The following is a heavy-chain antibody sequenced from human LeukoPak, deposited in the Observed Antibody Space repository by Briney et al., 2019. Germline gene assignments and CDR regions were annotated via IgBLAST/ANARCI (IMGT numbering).Heavy chain of an antibody. V-gene: IGHV1-69*01. Sequence: ASVKVSCKASGGTFSSIAISWVRQAPGQGLEWMGGIIPIFGTANYAQKFQGRVTITADESTSTAYMELCSLRSEDTAVYYCARGGNSYGPFDYWGQGTLVTVSS. J-gene: IGHJ4*02. D-gene: IGHD5-18*01. CDR2: IIPIFGTA. CDR3: ARGGNSYGPFDY. CDR1: GGTFSSIA.